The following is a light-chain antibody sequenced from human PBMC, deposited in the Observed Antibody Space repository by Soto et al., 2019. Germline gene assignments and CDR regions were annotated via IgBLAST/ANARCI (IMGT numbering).Light chain of an antibody. CDR3: NSYTTSSTYV. CDR2: DVS. J-gene: IGLJ1*01. Sequence: QSALTQPASVSGSPGQSITISCTGTSSDVGGYNYVSWYQQHPGKAPKLIIYDVSNRPSGVSNRFSGSKSGNTASLTISGLQAEEEADYYCNSYTTSSTYVFGTGTKVTVL. V-gene: IGLV2-14*03. CDR1: SSDVGGYNY.